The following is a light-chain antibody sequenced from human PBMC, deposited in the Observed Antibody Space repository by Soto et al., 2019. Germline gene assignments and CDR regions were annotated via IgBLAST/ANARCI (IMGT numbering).Light chain of an antibody. J-gene: IGKJ5*01. CDR1: QSVSNNY. CDR3: QRRQYWPPIT. V-gene: IGKV3D-20*02. Sequence: EIVLTQSPGTLSLSPWERATLSCRASQSVSNNYLAWYQQKPGQAPRLLIYGASNRATGIPDRFSGSGSGTDFTLTISSLEPEDFAIYYCQRRQYWPPITFGQGTRLEI. CDR2: GAS.